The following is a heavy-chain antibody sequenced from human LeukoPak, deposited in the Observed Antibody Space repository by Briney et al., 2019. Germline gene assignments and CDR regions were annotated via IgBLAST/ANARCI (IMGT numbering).Heavy chain of an antibody. V-gene: IGHV5-51*01. Sequence: GESLKTSCKGSGYSFTSYWIGWVRQMPGKGLEWMGIIYPGGSDTRYSPSFQGQVTISADKSISTAYLQWSSLKASDTAMYYCATVGIAVAGPFDYWGQGTLVTVSS. J-gene: IGHJ4*02. CDR3: ATVGIAVAGPFDY. D-gene: IGHD6-19*01. CDR2: IYPGGSDT. CDR1: GYSFTSYW.